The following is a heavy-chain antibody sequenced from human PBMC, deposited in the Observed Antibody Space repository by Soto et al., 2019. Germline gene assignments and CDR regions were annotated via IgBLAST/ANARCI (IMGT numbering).Heavy chain of an antibody. J-gene: IGHJ6*02. Sequence: SVKVSCKASGYTFTGYYMHWVREAPVQGLEWMGWINPNSGGTNYAQKFQGRVTMTRDTSISTAYMELSRLRSDDTAVYYCARAATMVRGVIIATYYYGMDVWGQATTVTVSS. V-gene: IGHV1-2*02. CDR2: INPNSGGT. CDR3: ARAATMVRGVIIATYYYGMDV. D-gene: IGHD3-10*01. CDR1: GYTFTGYY.